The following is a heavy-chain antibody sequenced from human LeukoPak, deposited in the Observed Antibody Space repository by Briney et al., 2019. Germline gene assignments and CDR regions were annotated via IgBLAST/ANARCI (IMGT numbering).Heavy chain of an antibody. CDR3: ARRRPGYYYDSSGSSAPDFDY. D-gene: IGHD3-22*01. CDR1: GFTFSSYA. CDR2: ISGSGGST. Sequence: GGSLRLSCAASGFTFSSYAMSWVRQAPGKGLEWISAISGSGGSTYYADSVKGRFTISRDNSKNTLYLQMSSLRAEDTAVYYCARRRPGYYYDSSGSSAPDFDYWGQGTLVTVSS. V-gene: IGHV3-23*01. J-gene: IGHJ4*02.